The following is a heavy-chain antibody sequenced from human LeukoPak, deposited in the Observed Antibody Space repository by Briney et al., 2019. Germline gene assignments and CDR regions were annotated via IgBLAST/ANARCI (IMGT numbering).Heavy chain of an antibody. J-gene: IGHJ4*02. CDR3: ARDGPYYDSSGYYSY. V-gene: IGHV3-21*01. CDR1: GFTFSSYA. D-gene: IGHD3-22*01. CDR2: ISRGSDHV. Sequence: GGSLRLSCAASGFTFSSYAMNWVRQAPGKGLEWVSSISRGSDHVFYADSMKGRFTISRDNAKNSLYLQMNSLRAEDTAVYYCARDGPYYDSSGYYSYWGQGTLVTVSS.